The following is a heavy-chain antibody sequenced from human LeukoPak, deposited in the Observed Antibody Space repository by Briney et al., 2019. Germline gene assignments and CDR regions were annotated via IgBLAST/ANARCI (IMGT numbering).Heavy chain of an antibody. CDR3: ARGPLVSRPQGAFDI. CDR2: IYPGDSDT. V-gene: IGHV5-51*04. Sequence: GESLKISCKGSGYSFTSYWIGWVRQMPGKGLEWMGIIYPGDSDTRYSPSFQGQVTISADKPISTAYLQWSSLKASDTAMYYCARGPLVSRPQGAFDIWGQGTMVTVSS. CDR1: GYSFTSYW. J-gene: IGHJ3*02. D-gene: IGHD6-6*01.